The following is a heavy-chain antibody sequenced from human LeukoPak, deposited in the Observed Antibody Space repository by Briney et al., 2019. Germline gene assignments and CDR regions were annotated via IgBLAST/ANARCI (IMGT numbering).Heavy chain of an antibody. D-gene: IGHD6-19*01. CDR2: TSSSGGST. Sequence: PGGSLRLSCAASGFTFSNYPMSWVRQAPGKGLEWVSATSSSGGSTYYADSVKGRFTISRDNSKNTLYLQMNSLRAQDTAVYYCAKDPGSGWYGAVGYWGQGTLVTVSS. J-gene: IGHJ4*02. CDR1: GFTFSNYP. CDR3: AKDPGSGWYGAVGY. V-gene: IGHV3-23*01.